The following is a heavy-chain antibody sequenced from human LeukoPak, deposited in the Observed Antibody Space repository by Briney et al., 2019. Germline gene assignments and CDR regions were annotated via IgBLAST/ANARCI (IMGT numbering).Heavy chain of an antibody. J-gene: IGHJ4*02. CDR3: ARGRSGWYIYFDY. Sequence: GGSLRLSCAASGFTFSSYWMSWVRQAPGKGLEWVANIKQDGSEKYCVDSVKGRFTISRDNAKKSLYLQMNSLRAEDTAVYYCARGRSGWYIYFDYWGQGTLVTASS. CDR1: GFTFSSYW. D-gene: IGHD6-19*01. V-gene: IGHV3-7*04. CDR2: IKQDGSEK.